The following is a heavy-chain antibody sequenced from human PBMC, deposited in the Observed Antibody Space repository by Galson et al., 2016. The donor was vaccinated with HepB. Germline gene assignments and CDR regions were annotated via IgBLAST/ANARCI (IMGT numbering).Heavy chain of an antibody. D-gene: IGHD2-8*02. V-gene: IGHV6-1*01. CDR1: GDSVSNKSAT. J-gene: IGHJ6*02. CDR2: THYTSKWYN. CDR3: ARDRRGTCTGGRCYYYGRDV. Sequence: CAISGDSVSNKSATWNWIRQSPSRGLEWLGRTHYTSKWYNDYAESVKSRIIINPDTPKNQFSLQLNSVTPEDTAVYFCARDRRGTCTGGRCYYYGRDVWGQGTTVTVSS.